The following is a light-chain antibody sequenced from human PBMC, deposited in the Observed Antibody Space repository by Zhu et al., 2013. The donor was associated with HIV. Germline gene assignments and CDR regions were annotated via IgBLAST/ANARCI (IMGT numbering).Light chain of an antibody. CDR2: GAS. CDR3: QQSSEWFPLT. V-gene: IGKV3-15*01. Sequence: ETLMTQSPATLSVSPGERVTLSCRASQSVHGALAWYQQKPGRPPRLLISGASARASGVPARFSGSGSGTEYTLTISSLQPDDFGIYFCQQSSEWFPLTFGPGTKV. J-gene: IGKJ3*01. CDR1: QSVHGA.